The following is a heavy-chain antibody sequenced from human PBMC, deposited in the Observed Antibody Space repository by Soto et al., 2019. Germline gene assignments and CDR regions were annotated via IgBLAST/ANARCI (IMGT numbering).Heavy chain of an antibody. D-gene: IGHD3-22*01. Sequence: VVSRKLSCAASGFTFSDYDMSWIRPAPGKGLEWGSYISSSGMTIYYAGSVKGRFTICRDNAKTSLYQQMNSLRAEDTAVYYCARAPYYSDSSAYPGDFDYWGQGTLVTVSS. CDR3: ARAPYYSDSSAYPGDFDY. J-gene: IGHJ4*02. V-gene: IGHV3-11*01. CDR1: GFTFSDYD. CDR2: ISSSGMTI.